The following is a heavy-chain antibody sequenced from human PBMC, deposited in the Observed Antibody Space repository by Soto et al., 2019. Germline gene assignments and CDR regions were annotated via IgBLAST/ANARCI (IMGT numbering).Heavy chain of an antibody. Sequence: SETLSLTCTVSGGSISSGDYYWSWIRQPPGKGLEWIGYIYYSGSTYYNPSLKSRVTISVDTSKNQFSLKLSSVTAADTAVYYCARAASDSSAFDYWGQGTLVTVSS. CDR1: GGSISSGDYY. CDR2: IYYSGST. J-gene: IGHJ4*02. V-gene: IGHV4-30-4*01. CDR3: ARAASDSSAFDY. D-gene: IGHD6-25*01.